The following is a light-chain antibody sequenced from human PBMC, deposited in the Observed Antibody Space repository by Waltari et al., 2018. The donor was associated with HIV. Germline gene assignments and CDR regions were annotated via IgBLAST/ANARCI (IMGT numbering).Light chain of an antibody. Sequence: HSVLTQPPSASGTPRQRLMMARSESSPNIGSISGNWYQPPPGPAPKLLFYSNNRGHSGVPDRYSGSKSGTSASLAISGLQSEDEADYYCAAWDDSLNAYVFGTGTKVTVL. CDR2: SNN. V-gene: IGLV1-44*01. CDR3: AAWDDSLNAYV. J-gene: IGLJ1*01. CDR1: SPNIGSIS.